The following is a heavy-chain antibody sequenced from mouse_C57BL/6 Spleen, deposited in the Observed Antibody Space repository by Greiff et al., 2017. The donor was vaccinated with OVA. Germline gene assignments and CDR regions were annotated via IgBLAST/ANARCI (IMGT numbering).Heavy chain of an antibody. CDR2: ISGGGGNT. J-gene: IGHJ1*03. Sequence: EVKVVESGGGLVKPGGSLKLSCAASGFTFSSYTMSWVRQTPEKRLEWVATISGGGGNTYYPDSVKGRFTISRDNAKNTLYLQMSSLRSEDTALYYCARIYGNYGGYFDVWGTGTTVTVSS. CDR3: ARIYGNYGGYFDV. V-gene: IGHV5-9*01. CDR1: GFTFSSYT. D-gene: IGHD2-1*01.